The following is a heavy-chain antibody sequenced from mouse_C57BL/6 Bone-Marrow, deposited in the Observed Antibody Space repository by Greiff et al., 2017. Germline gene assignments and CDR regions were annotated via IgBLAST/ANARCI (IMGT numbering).Heavy chain of an antibody. CDR1: GYAFTNYL. J-gene: IGHJ2*01. CDR2: INPGSGGT. D-gene: IGHD2-4*01. Sequence: VQLQESGAELVRPGTSVKVSCKASGYAFTNYLIEWVKQRPGQGLEWIGVINPGSGGTNYNEKFKGKATLTEDKSSSTAYMQLSSLTSEDSAVYFCARLIYYDYDYFDYWGQGTTLTVSS. CDR3: ARLIYYDYDYFDY. V-gene: IGHV1-54*01.